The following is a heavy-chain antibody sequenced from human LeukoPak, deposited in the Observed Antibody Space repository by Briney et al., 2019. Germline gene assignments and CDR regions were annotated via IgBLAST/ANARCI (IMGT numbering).Heavy chain of an antibody. CDR3: ARQFSIFGVVKHYYFDY. CDR1: GGSVSSRSYY. J-gene: IGHJ4*02. Sequence: PSETLSLTCTVSGGSVSSRSYYWGWIRQPPGRGLEWIGTIYSSGSTYYNPSLKSRVTISVDTSKNQFSLKLSSVTAADTAVYYCARQFSIFGVVKHYYFDYWGQGTLVTVSS. V-gene: IGHV4-39*01. D-gene: IGHD3-3*01. CDR2: IYSSGST.